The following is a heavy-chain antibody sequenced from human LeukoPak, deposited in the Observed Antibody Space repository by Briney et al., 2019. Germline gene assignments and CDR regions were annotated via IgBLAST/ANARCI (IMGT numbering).Heavy chain of an antibody. V-gene: IGHV3-21*01. CDR3: ARDLRYYDSSGYFDY. CDR2: ISSSSYI. CDR1: GFTFSSYS. D-gene: IGHD3-22*01. J-gene: IGHJ4*02. Sequence: GGSLRLSCAASGFTFSSYSMNWVRQAPGKGLEWVSSISSSSYIYYADSVKGRFTISRDNAKNSLYLQMNSLRAEDTAVYYCARDLRYYDSSGYFDYWGQGTLVTVSS.